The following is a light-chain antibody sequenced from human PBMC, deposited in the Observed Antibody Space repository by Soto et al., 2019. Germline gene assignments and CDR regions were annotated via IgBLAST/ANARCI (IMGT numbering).Light chain of an antibody. J-gene: IGLJ1*01. CDR1: HKIVGSYNL. CDR2: EVS. CDR3: CSYAGSSFYV. V-gene: IGLV2-23*02. Sequence: HPSAGFGCPCQSLIILLPRNHKIVGSYNLVSWYQQHPGKAPKLMIYEVSKRPSGVSNRFSGSKSGNTASLTISGLQAEDEADYYCCSYAGSSFYVFGTGTKVTVL.